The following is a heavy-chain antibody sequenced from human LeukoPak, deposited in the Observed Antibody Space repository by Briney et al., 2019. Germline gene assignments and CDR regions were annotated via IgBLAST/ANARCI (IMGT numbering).Heavy chain of an antibody. CDR2: ISGGGGST. V-gene: IGHV3-23*01. CDR3: AKTFPSGSYTSGY. D-gene: IGHD1-26*01. Sequence: GGSLRLSCAASGFTFSSYVMSWVRQAPGKGLGWVSAISGGGGSTYYADSVRGRLTISRANSENTLYLKMNSLRAEDTAVYYCAKTFPSGSYTSGYWGQGTLVTVSS. CDR1: GFTFSSYV. J-gene: IGHJ4*02.